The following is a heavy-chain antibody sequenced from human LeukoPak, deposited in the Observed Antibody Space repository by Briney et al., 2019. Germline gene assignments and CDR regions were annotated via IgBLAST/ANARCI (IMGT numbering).Heavy chain of an antibody. CDR1: GFTFNNYG. J-gene: IGHJ4*02. V-gene: IGHV3-33*06. CDR3: AKPTYGPGSFLIDF. D-gene: IGHD3-10*01. CDR2: IWDDGSYT. Sequence: PGGSLRLSCVASGFTFNNYGMHWVRQAPGKGLEWVAVIWDDGSYTYYKDSVKGRFTVSRDNSKSTLYLQMNSLRAEDTAIYYCAKPTYGPGSFLIDFWGPGTLVTVSS.